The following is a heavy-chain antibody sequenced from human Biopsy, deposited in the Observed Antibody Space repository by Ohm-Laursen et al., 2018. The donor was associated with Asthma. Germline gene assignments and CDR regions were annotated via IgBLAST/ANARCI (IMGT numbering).Heavy chain of an antibody. J-gene: IGHJ4*02. CDR2: ISSSGSTI. CDR1: GFSFSDDY. D-gene: IGHD6-13*01. Sequence: GSLSLSCAASGFSFSDDYMSWSRQAPGKGLEWVSYISSSGSTIYYADSVKGRFTISRDNAKNSLYLQMNSLRSEDTAVYYCARDRGIAAAGTEFDCWGQGTLVTVSS. CDR3: ARDRGIAAAGTEFDC. V-gene: IGHV3-11*01.